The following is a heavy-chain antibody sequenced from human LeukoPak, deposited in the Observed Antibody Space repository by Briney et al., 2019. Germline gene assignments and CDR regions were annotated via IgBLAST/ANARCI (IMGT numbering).Heavy chain of an antibody. Sequence: SETLSLTCTVSGYSISSGYYWGWIRQPPGKGLEWIGSIYYSGSTYYNPSLKSRVTISVDTSKNQFSLKLSSVTAADTAVYYCASGGGKKVATIYMDVWGKGTTVTVSS. V-gene: IGHV4-38-2*02. CDR3: ASGGGKKVATIYMDV. CDR2: IYYSGST. D-gene: IGHD5-12*01. CDR1: GYSISSGYY. J-gene: IGHJ6*03.